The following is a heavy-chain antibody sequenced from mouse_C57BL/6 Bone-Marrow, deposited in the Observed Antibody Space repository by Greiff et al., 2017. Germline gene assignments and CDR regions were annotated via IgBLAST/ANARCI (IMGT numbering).Heavy chain of an antibody. CDR3: AREGYYYAMDY. CDR2: IYPRSGNT. CDR1: GYTFTSYG. J-gene: IGHJ4*01. Sequence: QVQLQQSGAELARPGASVKLSCTASGYTFTSYGISWVKQRTGQGLEWIGEIYPRSGNTYYNEKVKGKATLTADKSSSTAYMELRSLTSEDSAVYFCAREGYYYAMDYWGQGTSVTVSA. V-gene: IGHV1-81*01. D-gene: IGHD2-2*01.